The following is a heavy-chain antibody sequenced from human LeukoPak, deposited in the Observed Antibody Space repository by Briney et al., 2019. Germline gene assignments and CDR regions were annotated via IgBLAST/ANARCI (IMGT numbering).Heavy chain of an antibody. V-gene: IGHV3-15*01. D-gene: IGHD3-22*01. Sequence: GGSLRLSCAVSGFTFTNAWMTWVRQAPGKGLEWVGLIKSRFSGGTTAYAAPVKGRFTISRADTKDTLFLQMNSLQTEDTAVYYCATIKDYYDRAFDCWLQGTLVTVS. CDR3: ATIKDYYDRAFDC. CDR1: GFTFTNAW. J-gene: IGHJ4*02. CDR2: IKSRFSGGTT.